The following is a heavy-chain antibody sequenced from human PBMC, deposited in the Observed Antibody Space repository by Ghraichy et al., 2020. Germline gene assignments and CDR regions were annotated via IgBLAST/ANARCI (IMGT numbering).Heavy chain of an antibody. CDR1: GFTFSSSA. V-gene: IGHV3-23*01. D-gene: IGHD3-3*02. Sequence: GGSLRLSCTASGFTFSSSAMSWVRQAPGKGLEWVSAITSGGSSTYYADSVKGRFTISRDNSRNTLYLQMNSLRAEDTAVYYCAKSSGHFWSGTMVYWGQGTLVTVSS. CDR2: ITSGGSST. CDR3: AKSSGHFWSGTMVY. J-gene: IGHJ4*02.